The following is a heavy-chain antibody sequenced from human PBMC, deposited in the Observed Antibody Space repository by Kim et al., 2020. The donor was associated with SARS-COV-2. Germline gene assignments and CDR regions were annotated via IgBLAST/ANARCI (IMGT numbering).Heavy chain of an antibody. V-gene: IGHV3-30*04. Sequence: GGSLRLSCAASGFTFSSYAMHWVRQAPGKGLEWVAVISYDGSNKYYADSVKGRFTISRDNSKNTLYLQMNSLRAEDTAVYYCARDGGGGIRSIIDYWGQGTLVTVSS. D-gene: IGHD3-16*01. CDR2: ISYDGSNK. CDR3: ARDGGGGIRSIIDY. CDR1: GFTFSSYA. J-gene: IGHJ4*02.